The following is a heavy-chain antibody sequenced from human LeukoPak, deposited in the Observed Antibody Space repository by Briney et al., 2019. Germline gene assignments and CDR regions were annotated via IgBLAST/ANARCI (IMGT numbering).Heavy chain of an antibody. CDR2: ISSSGSTT. D-gene: IGHD3-10*01. CDR1: GFTFSSYD. V-gene: IGHV3-48*03. Sequence: GGSLRLSCAASGFTFSSYDMNWVRQAPGKGLEWVSYISSSGSTTSHADSVKGRFTISRDNAKNSLYLQLNSLRAEDTAVYYCARGRQVVRVWGQGTLVTVSS. J-gene: IGHJ4*02. CDR3: ARGRQVVRV.